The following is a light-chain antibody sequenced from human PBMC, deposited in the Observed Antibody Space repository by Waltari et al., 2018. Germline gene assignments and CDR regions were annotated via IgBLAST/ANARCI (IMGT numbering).Light chain of an antibody. CDR3: CSYAGSSPHVI. V-gene: IGLV2-23*01. CDR2: GGS. J-gene: IGLJ2*01. CDR1: SSDVGSYKF. Sequence: QSALTQPASVSGSPGQSTPISCTGSSSDVGSYKFVPWYQQHPGKAPQLMIYGGSQRPSGVSNRLSGSKSGNTASLTISGLRAEDEADYYCCSYAGSSPHVIFGGGTKLTVL.